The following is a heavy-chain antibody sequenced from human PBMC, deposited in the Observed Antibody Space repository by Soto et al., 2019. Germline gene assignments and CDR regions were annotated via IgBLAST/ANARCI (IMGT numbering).Heavy chain of an antibody. CDR1: GFSFSDYY. Sequence: QVQLVESGGGLVKPGGSLRLSCAASGFSFSDYYMSWIRQAPGKGLEWVSCISHTGTTIYSADSVKGRFTISRDNAKSSLSLQMNRLRAEDTAVYYCARDVWSGRPTQDVSYLDYWGQGSLVTVSS. V-gene: IGHV3-11*01. D-gene: IGHD2-21*01. CDR3: ARDVWSGRPTQDVSYLDY. J-gene: IGHJ4*02. CDR2: ISHTGTTI.